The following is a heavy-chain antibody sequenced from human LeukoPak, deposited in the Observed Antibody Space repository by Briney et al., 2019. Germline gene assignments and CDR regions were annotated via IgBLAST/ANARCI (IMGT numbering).Heavy chain of an antibody. J-gene: IGHJ4*02. Sequence: GGSLRLSCAASGFTFSRYGMHWVRQAPGKGLEWVAVISYDGSNKYYADSVKGRFTISRDNAKNSLYLQMNSLRAEDTAVYYCARVASGDSSGYYYVGIDYWGQGTLVTVSS. V-gene: IGHV3-30*03. CDR1: GFTFSRYG. CDR3: ARVASGDSSGYYYVGIDY. CDR2: ISYDGSNK. D-gene: IGHD3-22*01.